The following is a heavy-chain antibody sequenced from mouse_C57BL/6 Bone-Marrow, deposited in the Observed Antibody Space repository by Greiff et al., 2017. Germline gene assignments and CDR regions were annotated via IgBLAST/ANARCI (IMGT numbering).Heavy chain of an antibody. CDR1: GYTFTDYY. V-gene: IGHV1-75*01. J-gene: IGHJ4*01. CDR3: AREGFYYKGYYAMDY. CDR2: IFPGSGST. D-gene: IGHD2-1*01. Sequence: LVESGPELVKPGASVKISCKASGYTFTDYYINWVKQRPGQGLEWIGWIFPGSGSTYYNEKFKGKATLTVDKSSSTAYMLLSSLTSEDSAVYFCAREGFYYKGYYAMDYWGQGTSVTVSS.